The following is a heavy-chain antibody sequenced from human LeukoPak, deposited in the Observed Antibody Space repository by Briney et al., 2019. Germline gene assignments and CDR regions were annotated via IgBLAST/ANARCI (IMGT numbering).Heavy chain of an antibody. CDR1: GFTFGDYA. CDR2: IRSKAYGGTT. CDR3: TRVGAGGAPKRWLRSDAFDI. D-gene: IGHD5-24*01. V-gene: IGHV3-49*03. Sequence: GGSLRLSCTASGFTFGDYAMSWFRQAPGKGLEWVGFIRSKAYGGTTEYAASVKGRFTISRDDSKSIAYLQMNSLKTEDTAVYYCTRVGAGGAPKRWLRSDAFDIWGQGTMVTVSS. J-gene: IGHJ3*02.